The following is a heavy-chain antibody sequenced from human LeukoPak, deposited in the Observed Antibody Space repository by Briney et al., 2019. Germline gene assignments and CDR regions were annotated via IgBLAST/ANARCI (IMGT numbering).Heavy chain of an antibody. D-gene: IGHD6-13*01. CDR2: IIPIFGTA. V-gene: IGHV1-69*01. CDR3: ARLKRGIGAAGTSLRGWFDP. J-gene: IGHJ5*02. Sequence: GSSVKVSRKASGGTFSSYAISWVRQAPGQGLEWMGGIIPIFGTANYAQKFQGRVTFTSDDSTSTAYMELSSLRSEDTAVYYCARLKRGIGAAGTSLRGWFDPWGQGTPVTVSS. CDR1: GGTFSSYA.